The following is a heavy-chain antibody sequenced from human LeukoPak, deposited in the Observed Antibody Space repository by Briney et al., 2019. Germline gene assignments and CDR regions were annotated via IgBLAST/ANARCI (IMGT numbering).Heavy chain of an antibody. CDR3: ARASEIAARPPADY. D-gene: IGHD6-6*01. J-gene: IGHJ4*02. CDR2: ISAYNGNT. Sequence: ALVKVSCKASGYTFTSYGISWVRQAPGQGLEWMGWISAYNGNTNYAQKLQGRVTMTTDTSTSTAYMELRSLRSDDTAVYYCARASEIAARPPADYWGQGTLVTVSS. V-gene: IGHV1-18*01. CDR1: GYTFTSYG.